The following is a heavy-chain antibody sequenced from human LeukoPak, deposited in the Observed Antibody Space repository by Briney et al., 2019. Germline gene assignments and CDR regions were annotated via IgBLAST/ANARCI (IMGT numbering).Heavy chain of an antibody. V-gene: IGHV4-59*08. J-gene: IGHJ6*02. CDR3: AGIPSRLNCGLGV. CDR2: IYYSGST. Sequence: SETLSLTCTVSGGSISSYYWSWIRQPPGKGLEWIWYIYYSGSTNYNPSLKSRLTILVDTSKNQFSLKLMSGTATYAAVYYCAGIPSRLNCGLGVWGQGTTVTVSS. CDR1: GGSISSYY.